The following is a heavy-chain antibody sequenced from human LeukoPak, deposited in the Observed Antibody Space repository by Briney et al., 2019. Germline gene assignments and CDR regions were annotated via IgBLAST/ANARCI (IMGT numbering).Heavy chain of an antibody. Sequence: SETLSPTCTVSGGSISSSSYYWGWIRQPPGKGLEWIGSIYYSGSTYYNPSLKSRVTISIDTSKKQFSLELSSVTAADTAIYFCARRKRGSGGPFDYWGQGTLVTVSS. D-gene: IGHD6-19*01. CDR1: GGSISSSSYY. CDR2: IYYSGST. J-gene: IGHJ4*02. CDR3: ARRKRGSGGPFDY. V-gene: IGHV4-39*07.